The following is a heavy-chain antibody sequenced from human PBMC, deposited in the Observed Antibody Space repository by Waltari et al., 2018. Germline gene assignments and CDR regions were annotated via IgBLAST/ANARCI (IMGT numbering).Heavy chain of an antibody. D-gene: IGHD1-26*01. CDR3: AKDIARAGWELLHNWFDP. Sequence: QVQLVESGGGVVQPGGSLRLSCAASGFTFSSYGMHWVRQAPGTGLEWVAFIRYDGSNKYYADSVKGRFTISRDNSKNTLYLQMNSLRAEDTAVYYCAKDIARAGWELLHNWFDPWGQGTLVTVSS. V-gene: IGHV3-30*02. J-gene: IGHJ5*02. CDR2: IRYDGSNK. CDR1: GFTFSSYG.